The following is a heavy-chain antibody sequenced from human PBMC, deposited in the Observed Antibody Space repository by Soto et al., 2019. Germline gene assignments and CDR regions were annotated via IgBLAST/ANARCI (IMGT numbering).Heavy chain of an antibody. CDR2: ISYDGSNK. D-gene: IGHD4-17*01. V-gene: IGHV3-30*18. Sequence: PGGSLRLSCAASGFTFSNYGMHWVCQAPGKGLEWVAVISYDGSNKYYADSVKGRFTISRDNSKNTLYLQMNSLRAEDTAVYYCAKSWLLYGDYVAFDIWGQGTMVTVSS. CDR1: GFTFSNYG. J-gene: IGHJ3*02. CDR3: AKSWLLYGDYVAFDI.